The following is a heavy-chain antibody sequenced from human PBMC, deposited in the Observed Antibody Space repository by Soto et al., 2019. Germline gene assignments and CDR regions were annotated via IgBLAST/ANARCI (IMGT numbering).Heavy chain of an antibody. CDR3: ARTRNKAAPAFDI. J-gene: IGHJ3*02. D-gene: IGHD6-6*01. Sequence: ASVKVSCKAPGCAFSIYAISWLRQAPGQGLDWMGGINNNSGGTNYAQKFPGMVTMTRDTSIVTAYMELSRLRSDDTAVYHCARTRNKAAPAFDISRKGTVVTVPS. CDR1: GCAFSIYA. V-gene: IGHV1-2*02. CDR2: INNNSGGT.